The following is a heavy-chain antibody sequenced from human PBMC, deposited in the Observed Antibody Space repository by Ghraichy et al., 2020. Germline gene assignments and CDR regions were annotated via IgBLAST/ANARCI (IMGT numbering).Heavy chain of an antibody. Sequence: GGSLRLSCAGSGFAFRDYALHWVRQAPGKGLDWVSVISGSGADTFYADSVKGRFTISRDNSKNMLYLQMNSLRADDTAVYYCAKDGLKHYYYNAMDVWGQGTTVTVSS. CDR3: AKDGLKHYYYNAMDV. CDR1: GFAFRDYA. CDR2: ISGSGADT. V-gene: IGHV3-23*01. J-gene: IGHJ6*02. D-gene: IGHD4/OR15-4a*01.